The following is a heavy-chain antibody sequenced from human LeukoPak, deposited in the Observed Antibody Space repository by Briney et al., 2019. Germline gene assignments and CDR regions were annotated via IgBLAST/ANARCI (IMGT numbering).Heavy chain of an antibody. CDR1: AFTFSSYA. J-gene: IGHJ4*02. CDR3: ASGATYYYASGSCGGFDY. CDR2: ISYDGSNK. D-gene: IGHD3-10*01. Sequence: PGGSLRLSCAASAFTFSSYAMHWVRQAPGKGLEWVAVISYDGSNKYYADSVKGRFTISRDNSKNTLYLQMNSLRAGDTAVYYCASGATYYYASGSCGGFDYWGQGTLVTVSS. V-gene: IGHV3-30*04.